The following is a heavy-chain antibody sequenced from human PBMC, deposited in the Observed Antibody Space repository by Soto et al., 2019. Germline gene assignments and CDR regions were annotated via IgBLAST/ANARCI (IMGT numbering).Heavy chain of an antibody. J-gene: IGHJ4*02. D-gene: IGHD3-16*02. V-gene: IGHV1-69*13. CDR1: GGTFSSYA. CDR2: IIPIFGTA. CDR3: ARDGANMITFGGVIVPNYYFDY. Sequence: AASVKVSCKASGGTFSSYAISWVRQAPGQGLEWMGGIIPIFGTANYAQKFQGRVTITADESTSTAYMELSSLRSEDTAVYYCARDGANMITFGGVIVPNYYFDYWGQGTLVTVSS.